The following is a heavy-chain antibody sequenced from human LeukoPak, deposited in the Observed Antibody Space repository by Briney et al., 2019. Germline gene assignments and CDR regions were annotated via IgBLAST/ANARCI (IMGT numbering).Heavy chain of an antibody. V-gene: IGHV4-34*01. J-gene: IGHJ4*02. D-gene: IGHD1-26*01. Sequence: PSETLSLTCAVYGGSFSGYYWSWVRQPPGKGLEWIGEINHSGSTNYNPSLKSRVTISVDTSKNQFSLKLSSVTAADTAVYYCARDIAKVGATKKYYFDYWGQGTLVTVSS. CDR1: GGSFSGYY. CDR2: INHSGST. CDR3: ARDIAKVGATKKYYFDY.